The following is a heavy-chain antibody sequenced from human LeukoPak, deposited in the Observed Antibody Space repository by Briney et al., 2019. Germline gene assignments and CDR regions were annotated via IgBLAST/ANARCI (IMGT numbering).Heavy chain of an antibody. V-gene: IGHV1-18*01. CDR1: GYTLTSYG. D-gene: IGHD6-13*01. J-gene: IGHJ4*02. CDR3: ARDAPSLSSSWYVDDY. Sequence: ASVKVSCKDSGYTLTSYGISWVRQAPGQGLEWTAWISAYNGNTNYAQKLQGRVTMTTDTSTSTAYMELRSLRSDDTAVYYCARDAPSLSSSWYVDDYWGQGTLVTVSS. CDR2: ISAYNGNT.